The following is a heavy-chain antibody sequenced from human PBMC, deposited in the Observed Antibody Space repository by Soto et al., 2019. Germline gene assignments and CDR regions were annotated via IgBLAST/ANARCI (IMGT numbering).Heavy chain of an antibody. CDR2: ISETGSHT. V-gene: IGHV3-11*06. CDR1: GFTFTDYH. D-gene: IGHD7-27*01. CDR3: ARSLRATSPLTS. J-gene: IGHJ4*02. Sequence: PGGSLRLSCEASGFTFTDYHMSWIRQAPGKGLEWVALISETGSHTAYAESVKGRFTISRDNARPSVFLQMNSLRSDDTAVYFCARSLRATSPLTSWGQGTPVTVSS.